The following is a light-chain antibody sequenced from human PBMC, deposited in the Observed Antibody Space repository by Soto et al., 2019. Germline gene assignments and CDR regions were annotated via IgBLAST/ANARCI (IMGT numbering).Light chain of an antibody. V-gene: IGKV3-11*01. Sequence: EIVLTQSPATLSLSPGERATLSCRASQSVSSYLAWYQQKPGQAPRLLIYDASNRATGIPARFSGSGSGTDFTLSFCSLEPEDFAVYYCQQRSNWPPATFGQGTRL. J-gene: IGKJ5*01. CDR1: QSVSSY. CDR3: QQRSNWPPAT. CDR2: DAS.